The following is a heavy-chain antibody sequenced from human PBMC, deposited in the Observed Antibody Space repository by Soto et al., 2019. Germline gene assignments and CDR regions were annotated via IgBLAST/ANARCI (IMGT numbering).Heavy chain of an antibody. CDR3: ARKLPVFQVGWAWALDI. Sequence: QVPLVQSGAEVKKPGASVKVSCRASGYTFTTYTLLSVRQAPGPRLEWMEWINPGNGDTKYSQNFPGRVTAPRDTSASTADMEMSSLTSEDTATYDRARKLPVFQVGWAWALDIWGQGTMVTVSS. CDR2: INPGNGDT. V-gene: IGHV1-3*01. CDR1: GYTFTTYT. D-gene: IGHD1-1*01. J-gene: IGHJ3*02.